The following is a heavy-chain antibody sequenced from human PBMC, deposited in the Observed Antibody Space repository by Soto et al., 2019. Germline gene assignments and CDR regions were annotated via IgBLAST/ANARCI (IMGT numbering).Heavy chain of an antibody. CDR3: ARVYDSSGYDY. D-gene: IGHD3-22*01. J-gene: IGHJ4*02. V-gene: IGHV2-26*01. CDR2: IFSNDDK. CDR1: GFSLSNPRMG. Sequence: QVTLKESGPVLVKPTETLTLTCTVPGFSLSNPRMGVSWIRQPPGKALEWLAHIFSNDDKSYSTSLKSRVTISKDTSTSQVVLTMTNMDPVDTATYYCARVYDSSGYDYWGQGTPVTVSS.